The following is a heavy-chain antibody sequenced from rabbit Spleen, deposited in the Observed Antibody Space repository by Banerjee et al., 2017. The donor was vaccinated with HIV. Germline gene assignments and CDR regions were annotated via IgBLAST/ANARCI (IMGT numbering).Heavy chain of an antibody. V-gene: IGHV1S45*01. CDR2: IDSNDGAT. Sequence: QEQLVESGGGLVKPGGTLTLTCTASGFSFSNKAVMCWVRQAPGKGLEWIACIDSNDGATDYANWPKGRFTISKTSSTTVTLQMTSLTAADTATYFCARNYVNAFDPWGQGTLVTVS. J-gene: IGHJ2*01. CDR3: ARNYVNAFDP. D-gene: IGHD1-1*01. CDR1: GFSFSNKAV.